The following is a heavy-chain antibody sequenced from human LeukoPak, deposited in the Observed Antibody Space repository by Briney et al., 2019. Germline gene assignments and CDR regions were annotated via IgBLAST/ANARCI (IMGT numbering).Heavy chain of an antibody. CDR3: ARDSSGYLGIDY. V-gene: IGHV4-31*03. CDR1: GGSISSGGYY. J-gene: IGHJ4*02. Sequence: SETLSLTCTVSGGSISSGGYYWSWIRQHPGKGLEWIGYIYYSGSTYYNPSLKSRVTISVDTSKNQFSLKLSSVTAADTAVYYCARDSSGYLGIDYWGQGTLVTVSS. D-gene: IGHD3-22*01. CDR2: IYYSGST.